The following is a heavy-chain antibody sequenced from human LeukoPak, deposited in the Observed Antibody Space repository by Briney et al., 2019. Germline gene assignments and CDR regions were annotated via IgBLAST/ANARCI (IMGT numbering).Heavy chain of an antibody. CDR2: INANSGDT. J-gene: IGHJ5*02. CDR3: AKGLSTGWFDP. V-gene: IGHV1-2*02. CDR1: GYTFTSYG. Sequence: SVKVSCKASGYTFTSYGSSWVRQAPGQGLEWMGWINANSGDTNYAQKFQGRVTMTRDTSISTAYMDLSRLTSDDTAVYYCAKGLSTGWFDPWGQGTLVTVSS. D-gene: IGHD2-2*01.